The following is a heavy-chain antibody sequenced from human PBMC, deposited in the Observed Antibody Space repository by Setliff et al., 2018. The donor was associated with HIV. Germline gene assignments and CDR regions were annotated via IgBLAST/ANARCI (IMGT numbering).Heavy chain of an antibody. CDR3: ARDPGSSFYNYKFLDT. Sequence: SETLSLTCTISGASIISYYWNWVRQPPGRGLEWIGYLYYDGSAKYNPSLKSRVAISAGTSKYQFSLTLRSVTAADTAVYYCARDPGSSFYNYKFLDTWGKGTTVTVSS. V-gene: IGHV4-59*01. CDR2: LYYDGSA. J-gene: IGHJ6*04. CDR1: GASIISYY. D-gene: IGHD3-16*01.